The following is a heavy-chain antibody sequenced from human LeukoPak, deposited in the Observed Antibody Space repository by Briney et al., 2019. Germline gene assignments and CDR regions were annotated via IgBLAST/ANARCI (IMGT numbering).Heavy chain of an antibody. CDR3: ARGVYYYDSSGYYQVDAFDI. J-gene: IGHJ3*02. D-gene: IGHD3-22*01. Sequence: ASVKVSCKASGYTFTSYDINWVRQATGQGLEWMGWMNPNSGNTGYAQKFQGRVTMTRNTSISTAYMELSSLRSEDTAVYYCARGVYYYDSSGYYQVDAFDIWGQGTMVTVSS. V-gene: IGHV1-8*01. CDR2: MNPNSGNT. CDR1: GYTFTSYD.